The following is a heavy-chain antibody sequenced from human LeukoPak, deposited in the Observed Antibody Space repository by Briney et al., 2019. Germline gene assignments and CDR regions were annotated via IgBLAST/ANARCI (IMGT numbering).Heavy chain of an antibody. CDR3: ARRDEYSGWFDP. D-gene: IGHD5-12*01. CDR1: GGSISNYY. CDR2: IYYSGST. Sequence: SETLSLTCTVSGGSISNYYWSWIRQPPGKGLEWIGYIYYSGSTNYNPSLKSRVTISVDTSKDQFSLKLSSVTAADTAVYCCARRDEYSGWFDPWGQGTLVTVSS. V-gene: IGHV4-59*08. J-gene: IGHJ5*02.